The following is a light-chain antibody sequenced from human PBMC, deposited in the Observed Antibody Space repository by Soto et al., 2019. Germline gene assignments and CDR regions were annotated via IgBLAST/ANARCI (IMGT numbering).Light chain of an antibody. CDR2: EVS. Sequence: QSALTQPASVSGSPGQSITISCTGTSSDVGGYNYVSWYQQHPGNAPKLMVYEVSNRPSGVSTRFSGSKSANTASLTISGLQAEDEADYYCSSYTSSSTLDVFGTGTKLTVL. V-gene: IGLV2-14*01. CDR1: SSDVGGYNY. J-gene: IGLJ1*01. CDR3: SSYTSSSTLDV.